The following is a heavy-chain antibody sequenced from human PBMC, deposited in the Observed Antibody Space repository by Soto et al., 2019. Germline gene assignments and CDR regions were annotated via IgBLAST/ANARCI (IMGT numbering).Heavy chain of an antibody. CDR1: GFSLSTSGVG. CDR2: IYWDDDK. V-gene: IGHV2-5*02. CDR3: AHSMSTTVLERDDAFDI. J-gene: IGHJ3*02. D-gene: IGHD1-1*01. Sequence: GPTLVKPTQTLTLTCTFSGFSLSTSGVGVGWIRQPPGKALEWLALIYWDDDKRYSPSLKNRLTITKDTSKNQVVLTMTNMDPVDTATYYCAHSMSTTVLERDDAFDIWGQGTMVTVSS.